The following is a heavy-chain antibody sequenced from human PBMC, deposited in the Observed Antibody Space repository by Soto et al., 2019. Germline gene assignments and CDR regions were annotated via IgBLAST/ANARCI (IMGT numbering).Heavy chain of an antibody. Sequence: EVQLVETGGGFIQPGGSLRLSCAASGFTVSSNYMRWVRQAPGRGLEWVSVIYSGGTTYYADSVKGRFTISRDNSKNTRYLQRNSLRAEDTVVYYFARDRWLLRYYGWTKMGGGDYGMDVWGQGTTVIVSS. CDR3: ARDRWLLRYYGWTKMGGGDYGMDV. D-gene: IGHD3-9*01. CDR2: IYSGGTT. CDR1: GFTVSSNY. V-gene: IGHV3-53*02. J-gene: IGHJ6*02.